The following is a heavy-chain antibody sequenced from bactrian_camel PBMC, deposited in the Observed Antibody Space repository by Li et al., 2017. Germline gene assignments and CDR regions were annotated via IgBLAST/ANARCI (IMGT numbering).Heavy chain of an antibody. V-gene: IGHV3S53*01. CDR3: AADRRPWTAIGYAQSPELALAPLRARGY. CDR1: GYSRSSRC. D-gene: IGHD3*01. Sequence: HVQLVESGGGSVQAAGSLRLSCVSGYSRSSRCMAWFRQAPGKEREGVAGIDSGGRTRYAEFVTGRFTISQDNAKNTLDLQMNGLTPEDTATYHCAADRRPWTAIGYAQSPELALAPLRARGYWGQGTQVTVS. CDR2: IDSGGRT. J-gene: IGHJ4*01.